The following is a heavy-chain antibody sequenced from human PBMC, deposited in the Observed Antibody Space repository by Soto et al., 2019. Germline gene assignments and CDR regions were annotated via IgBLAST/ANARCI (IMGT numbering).Heavy chain of an antibody. J-gene: IGHJ6*02. Sequence: ASVKVSYKASGGTFSSYTISWVRQAPGQGLEWMGRIIPILGIANYAQKFQGRVTITADKSTSTAYMELSSLRSEDTAVYYCARGGLRYFDWLLFRYGMDVWGQGTTVTVSS. CDR1: GGTFSSYT. V-gene: IGHV1-69*02. CDR2: IIPILGIA. D-gene: IGHD3-9*01. CDR3: ARGGLRYFDWLLFRYGMDV.